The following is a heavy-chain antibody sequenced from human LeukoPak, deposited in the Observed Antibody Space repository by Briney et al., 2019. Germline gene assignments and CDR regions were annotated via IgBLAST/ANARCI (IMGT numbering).Heavy chain of an antibody. Sequence: GGSLRLSCAASGFTFSSYSMNWVRQAPGKGLEWVSGINWNGGSTGYADSVKGRFTISRDNAKNSLYLQMNSLRAEDTALYHCARDYLGFDAFDIWGQGTMVTVSS. V-gene: IGHV3-20*01. CDR3: ARDYLGFDAFDI. CDR2: INWNGGST. D-gene: IGHD3-16*02. CDR1: GFTFSSYS. J-gene: IGHJ3*02.